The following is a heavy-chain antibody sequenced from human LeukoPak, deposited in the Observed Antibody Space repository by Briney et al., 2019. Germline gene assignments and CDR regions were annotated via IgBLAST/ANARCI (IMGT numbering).Heavy chain of an antibody. CDR3: ATTPGSWLGNWFDP. Sequence: RGSLRLSCAASGFTVSSNYMSWVRQAPGKGLEWVSVIYSGGSTYYADSVKGRFTISRDNSKNTLYLQTNSLRAEDTAVYYCATTPGSWLGNWFDPWGQGTLVTVSS. CDR2: IYSGGST. CDR1: GFTVSSNY. J-gene: IGHJ5*02. D-gene: IGHD1-26*01. V-gene: IGHV3-66*02.